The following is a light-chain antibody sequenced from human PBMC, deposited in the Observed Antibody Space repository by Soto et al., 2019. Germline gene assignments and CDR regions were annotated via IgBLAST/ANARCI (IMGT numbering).Light chain of an antibody. Sequence: QSALTQPRSVSGSPGQSVTISCTGTSSDVGSYNYVSWHQQHPGKAPKLVIYDVTQRPSGVPDRFSASKSGITASLTISGLQAEDEADYYCCSYAAGDSFKFGGGTKVTV. J-gene: IGLJ2*01. CDR1: SSDVGSYNY. CDR3: CSYAAGDSFK. V-gene: IGLV2-11*01. CDR2: DVT.